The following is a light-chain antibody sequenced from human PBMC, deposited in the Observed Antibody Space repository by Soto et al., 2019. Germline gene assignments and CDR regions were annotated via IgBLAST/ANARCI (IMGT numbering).Light chain of an antibody. CDR3: SSYTSSSTLYV. J-gene: IGLJ1*01. Sequence: QSVLTQPASVSGSPGQSITISCTGTSSDVGGYNYVSWYQQHPGKVPKLMLYDVSNRPSGVSNRFSGSKSGNTASLTISGLQAEDEADYYCSSYTSSSTLYVFGTGTKLPVL. V-gene: IGLV2-14*01. CDR1: SSDVGGYNY. CDR2: DVS.